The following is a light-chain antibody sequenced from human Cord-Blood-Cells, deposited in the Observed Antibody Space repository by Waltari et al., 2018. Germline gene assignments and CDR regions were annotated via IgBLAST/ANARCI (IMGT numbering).Light chain of an antibody. CDR2: GNS. CDR3: QSYDSSLSGWV. CDR1: SSNIRAGYD. V-gene: IGLV1-40*01. Sequence: QSVLTQPPPVSGAPGQRVPLSCTGSSSNIRAGYDVHWYQQLPGTAPKLLIYGNSNRPSGVPDRFSGSKSGTSASLAITGLQAEDEADYYCQSYDSSLSGWVFGGGTKLTVL. J-gene: IGLJ3*02.